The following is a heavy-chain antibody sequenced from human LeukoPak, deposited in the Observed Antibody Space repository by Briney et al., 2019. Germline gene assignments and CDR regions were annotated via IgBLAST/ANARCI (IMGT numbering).Heavy chain of an antibody. CDR1: GFTISSYG. V-gene: IGHV3-33*01. CDR2: IWYDGSDK. D-gene: IGHD4-23*01. CDR3: ARDPVGPTVGYYFDY. Sequence: GYLRFSSAASGFTISSYGMHWVRQAPGKGLEWGAVIWYDGSDKYYADSVKGRFTISRDNSKKTLYLQMNSLRTEDTAVYYCARDPVGPTVGYYFDYWGQGTLVTVSS. J-gene: IGHJ4*02.